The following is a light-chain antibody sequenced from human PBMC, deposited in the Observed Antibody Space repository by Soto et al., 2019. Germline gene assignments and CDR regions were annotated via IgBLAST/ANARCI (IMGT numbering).Light chain of an antibody. J-gene: IGLJ7*01. CDR2: RNN. Sequence: QSVLTQPPSASGTPGQRVTISCSGSSSNIGSNYVSWYQQLPGTAPKLLIYRNNQRPSGAPDRFSGSKSGTSASLAIGGLRSEDEADYYFATWDGSLSLVFGGGTQLTVL. CDR3: ATWDGSLSLV. V-gene: IGLV1-47*01. CDR1: SSNIGSNY.